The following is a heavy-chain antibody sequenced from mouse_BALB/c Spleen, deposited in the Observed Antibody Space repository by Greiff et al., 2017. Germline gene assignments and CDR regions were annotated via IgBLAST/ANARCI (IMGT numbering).Heavy chain of an antibody. CDR3: ARSAGYWYFDV. Sequence: EVHLVESGGGLVQPGGSRKLSCAASGFTFSSFGMHWVRQAPEKGLEWVAYISSGSSTIYYADTVKGRFTISRDNPKNTLFLRMTSLRSEDTAMYYCARSAGYWYFDVRGAGTTVTVSS. V-gene: IGHV5-17*02. CDR2: ISSGSSTI. CDR1: GFTFSSFG. J-gene: IGHJ1*01.